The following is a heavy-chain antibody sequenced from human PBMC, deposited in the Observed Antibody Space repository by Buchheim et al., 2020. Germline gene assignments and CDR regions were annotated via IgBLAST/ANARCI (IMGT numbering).Heavy chain of an antibody. CDR3: ARDGVDIGSDY. Sequence: QVQLVQSGAEVKKPGASVKVSCRASGYTFTSYYLHWVRQAPGQGLEWMGVINPSGGATDYAQRFRGRVTMTRDTSTSHFYMELSSLRSEDTAVYYCARDGVDIGSDYWGQGTL. CDR2: INPSGGAT. J-gene: IGHJ4*02. D-gene: IGHD2-15*01. V-gene: IGHV1-46*01. CDR1: GYTFTSYY.